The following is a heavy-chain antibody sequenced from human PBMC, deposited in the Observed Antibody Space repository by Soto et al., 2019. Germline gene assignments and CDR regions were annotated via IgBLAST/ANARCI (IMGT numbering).Heavy chain of an antibody. CDR2: INTYNGNT. J-gene: IGHJ6*02. V-gene: IGHV1-18*01. D-gene: IGHD6-13*01. CDR1: GYSFTSYG. Sequence: GASVKVSCKASGYSFTSYGITWVRQAPGQGLEWMGWINTYNGNTNYAQKLQGRVTMTTDTSTSTAYMELRSLRSDDTAVYYCARKGVSVYYYYYGMDVWGQGTTVTVSS. CDR3: ARKGVSVYYYYYGMDV.